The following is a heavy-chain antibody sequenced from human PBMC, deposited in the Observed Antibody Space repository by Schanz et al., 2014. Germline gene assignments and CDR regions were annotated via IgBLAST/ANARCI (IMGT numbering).Heavy chain of an antibody. CDR1: GYTFTSYG. V-gene: IGHV1-69*04. J-gene: IGHJ1*01. CDR3: GLHLAGYSRSSDVESDWTWTIDNYF. Sequence: KVSCKSSGYTFTSYGINWVRQAPGQVLEWMGRIIPILGIANYAQKFQGRGTITAYKSTFTAYMDVIRWRSEDTAVNHCGLHLAGYSRSSDVESDWTWTIDNYF. D-gene: IGHD6-13*01. CDR2: IIPILGIA.